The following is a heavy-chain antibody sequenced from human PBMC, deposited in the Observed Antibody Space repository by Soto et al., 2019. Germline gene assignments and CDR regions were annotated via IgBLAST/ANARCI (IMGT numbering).Heavy chain of an antibody. V-gene: IGHV3-30*18. CDR1: GFTFSSYG. D-gene: IGHD3-3*01. Sequence: GGSLRLSCAASGFTFSSYGMHWVRQAPGKGLEWVAVISYDGSNKYYADSVKGRFTISRDNSKNTLYLQMNSLRAEDTDVYYCAKDDLEWLLHGMDVWGQGTTVTVSS. CDR2: ISYDGSNK. J-gene: IGHJ6*02. CDR3: AKDDLEWLLHGMDV.